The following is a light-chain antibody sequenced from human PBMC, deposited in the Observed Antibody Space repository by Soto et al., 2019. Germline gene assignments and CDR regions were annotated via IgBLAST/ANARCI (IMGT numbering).Light chain of an antibody. Sequence: QSALTQPASVSGSPGQSITISCTGTSSDVGGYNYVSWYQQHPGKAPKLMIYDVSNRPSGVSNRFSGSKSGSTASLTISGLQADDEADYYCSSYTSSSTRVFGGGTQLTVL. CDR1: SSDVGGYNY. J-gene: IGLJ2*01. CDR3: SSYTSSSTRV. V-gene: IGLV2-14*01. CDR2: DVS.